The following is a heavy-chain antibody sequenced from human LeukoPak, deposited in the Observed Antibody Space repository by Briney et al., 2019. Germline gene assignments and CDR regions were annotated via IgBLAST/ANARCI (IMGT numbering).Heavy chain of an antibody. CDR2: INPNTGDT. Sequence: GTSVMVSCKASGYTFTAYYVHWVRQAPGQGLEWIGWINPNTGDTNYAPKFQGRVTMIKDTSTNSAYMELNKLTSGDTAVYYCGRGNKSFDPWGQGTLVTVSS. CDR1: GYTFTAYY. V-gene: IGHV1-2*02. J-gene: IGHJ5*02. CDR3: GRGNKSFDP.